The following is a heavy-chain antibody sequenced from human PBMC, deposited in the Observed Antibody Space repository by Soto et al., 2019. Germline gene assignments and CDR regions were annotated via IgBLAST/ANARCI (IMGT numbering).Heavy chain of an antibody. Sequence: SLRLSCAASGFTFSSYGMHWVRQAPGKGLEWVAVISYDGSNKYYADSVKGRLTISRDNSKNTLYLQMSSLRAEDTAVYYCVKDGSSGWPYFYDMDVWGQGTTVTVSS. CDR3: VKDGSSGWPYFYDMDV. CDR1: GFTFSSYG. V-gene: IGHV3-30*18. J-gene: IGHJ6*02. D-gene: IGHD6-19*01. CDR2: ISYDGSNK.